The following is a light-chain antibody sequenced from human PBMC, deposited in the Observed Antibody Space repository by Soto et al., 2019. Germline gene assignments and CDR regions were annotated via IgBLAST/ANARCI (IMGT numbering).Light chain of an antibody. CDR2: DAS. V-gene: IGKV3-11*01. CDR3: QQRSTWPGT. CDR1: QSLSTS. Sequence: EIVLTQSPATLSLSPGEGATLSCRASQSLSTSLAWYQQKPGQAPRLLIYDASNRATGIPARLSGSGSGTDFTLTISSLEPEDFVVYYCQQRSTWPGTFGQGTQLEIK. J-gene: IGKJ2*01.